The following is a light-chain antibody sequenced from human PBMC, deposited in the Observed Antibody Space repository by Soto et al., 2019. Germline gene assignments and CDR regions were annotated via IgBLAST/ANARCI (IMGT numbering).Light chain of an antibody. CDR2: GAS. V-gene: IGKV3-15*01. CDR1: QSISSN. Sequence: EIMMTQSPITLSVSPGERATLSCRASQSISSNLAWYQQKPGQAPRLLIFGASTRATGIPARFSGSGSGTEFTLPISSLQSEDFGVYYCQQYNNWPPITFGQGTRLEI. CDR3: QQYNNWPPIT. J-gene: IGKJ5*01.